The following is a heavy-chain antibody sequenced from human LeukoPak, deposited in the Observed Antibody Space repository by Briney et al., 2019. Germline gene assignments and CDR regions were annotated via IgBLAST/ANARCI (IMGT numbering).Heavy chain of an antibody. Sequence: SETLSLTCAVYGGSFSGYYWSWIRQPPGKGLEWIGEINHSGSTNYNPSLKSRVTISVDTSKNQFSLKLSSVTAADTAVYYCATDMVRGANDYWGRGTLVTVSS. CDR2: INHSGST. D-gene: IGHD3-10*01. CDR1: GGSFSGYY. V-gene: IGHV4-34*01. CDR3: ATDMVRGANDY. J-gene: IGHJ4*02.